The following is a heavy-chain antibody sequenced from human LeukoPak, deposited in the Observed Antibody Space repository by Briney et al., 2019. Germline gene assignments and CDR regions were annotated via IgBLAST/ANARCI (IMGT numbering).Heavy chain of an antibody. CDR2: INGHNGNT. D-gene: IGHD1-1*01. J-gene: IGHJ4*02. CDR1: GYTFTSYG. CDR3: AKAPSAHWPSDY. V-gene: IGHV1-18*01. Sequence: ASVKVSCKASGYTFTSYGITWVRQAPGHRLEWMGWINGHNGNTHYAQNLQDRITMTTDTSSTTVYMELRSLKSDDTAVYFCAKAPSAHWPSDYWGQGTLVTVSS.